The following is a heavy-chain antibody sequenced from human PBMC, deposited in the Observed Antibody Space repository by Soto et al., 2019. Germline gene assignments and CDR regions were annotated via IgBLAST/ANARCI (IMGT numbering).Heavy chain of an antibody. Sequence: QVQLVESGGGVVQPGRSLRLSCAASGFTFSNYGMHWVRQAPGKGLEWVAVISYDGSNKYYADSVKGRFTISRDNSKNTLYLQMNSLRAEDTAVYYCAKDRGGSWDYWGQGTLVTVSS. D-gene: IGHD1-26*01. V-gene: IGHV3-30*18. CDR1: GFTFSNYG. CDR3: AKDRGGSWDY. CDR2: ISYDGSNK. J-gene: IGHJ4*02.